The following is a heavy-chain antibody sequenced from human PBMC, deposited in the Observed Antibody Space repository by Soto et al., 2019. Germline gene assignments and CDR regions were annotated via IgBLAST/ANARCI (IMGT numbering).Heavy chain of an antibody. CDR1: GGSFSGFY. Sequence: QVQLQQWGAGLLEPSETLSLTCGISGGSFSGFYWSWIRQSPRQGLEWIGEINHSGTTHYNPSLVSRVNICIDASKAPFSLTGNSVTAADTALYYCARHVLQNNWMDPWGQGTLV. CDR2: INHSGTT. V-gene: IGHV4-34*01. D-gene: IGHD1-1*01. CDR3: ARHVLQNNWMDP. J-gene: IGHJ5*02.